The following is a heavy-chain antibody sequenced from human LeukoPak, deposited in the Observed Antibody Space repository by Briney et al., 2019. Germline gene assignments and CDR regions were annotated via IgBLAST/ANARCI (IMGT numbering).Heavy chain of an antibody. CDR3: AREMGRDSLSPNY. V-gene: IGHV3-21*01. CDR2: ISCSSSYI. Sequence: GGSLRLSCAASGFTFSSYSMNWVRQAPGKGLDWVSSISCSSSYIYYADSVKGRFTISRDNAKNSLYLQMNSLRAEDTAVYYCAREMGRDSLSPNYWGQGTLVTVSS. J-gene: IGHJ4*02. CDR1: GFTFSSYS. D-gene: IGHD3-22*01.